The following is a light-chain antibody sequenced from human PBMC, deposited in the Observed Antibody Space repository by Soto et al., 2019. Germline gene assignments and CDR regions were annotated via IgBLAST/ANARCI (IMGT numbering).Light chain of an antibody. J-gene: IGLJ2*01. Sequence: QSVLTQPPSASGTPGQRVTISCSGSSSNIGSNYVYWYQQLPGTAPKLLIYRNDQRPSGVPGRFSGSKSGTSASLAISGLRSEDEADYYCAAWDDSLSAHVVFGGGTKVTVL. V-gene: IGLV1-47*01. CDR3: AAWDDSLSAHVV. CDR2: RND. CDR1: SSNIGSNY.